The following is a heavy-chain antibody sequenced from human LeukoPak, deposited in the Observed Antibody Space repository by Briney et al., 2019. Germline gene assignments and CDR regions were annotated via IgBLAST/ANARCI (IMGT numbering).Heavy chain of an antibody. J-gene: IGHJ4*02. V-gene: IGHV5-51*01. Sequence: GESLKISRKGSGYSFTSYWIDWVRQMPGKGLGWMGIIYPGDSDTRYSRSFQGQVPISADKSISTAYLQSSSLKASDTAMYYCARQGPVIGSGWYLYYFDYWGQGTLVTVSS. D-gene: IGHD6-19*01. CDR1: GYSFTSYW. CDR3: ARQGPVIGSGWYLYYFDY. CDR2: IYPGDSDT.